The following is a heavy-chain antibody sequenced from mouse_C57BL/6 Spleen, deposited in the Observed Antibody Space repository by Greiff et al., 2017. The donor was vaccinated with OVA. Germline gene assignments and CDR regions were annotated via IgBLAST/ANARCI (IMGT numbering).Heavy chain of an antibody. V-gene: IGHV3-6*01. CDR2: ISYDGSN. J-gene: IGHJ1*03. Sequence: ESGPGLVKPSQSLSLTCSVTGYSITSGYYWNWIRQFPGNKLEWMGYISYDGSNNYNPSLKNRISITRDTSKNQFFLKLNSVTTEDTATYYCAREDPYWYFDVWGTGTTVTVSS. CDR3: AREDPYWYFDV. CDR1: GYSITSGYY.